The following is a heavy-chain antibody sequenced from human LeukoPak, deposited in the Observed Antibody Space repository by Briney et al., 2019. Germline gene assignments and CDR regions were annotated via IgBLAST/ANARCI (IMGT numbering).Heavy chain of an antibody. Sequence: TSQTLSLTCTVSGGSISSGGYYWSWIRQHPGKGLEWIGYIYYSGSAYYNPSLKSRVTISVDTSKNQFSLKLSSVTAADTAVYYCARHRYSSAWSVVDYWGQGTLVTVSS. D-gene: IGHD6-19*01. J-gene: IGHJ4*02. CDR1: GGSISSGGYY. CDR3: ARHRYSSAWSVVDY. CDR2: IYYSGSA. V-gene: IGHV4-31*03.